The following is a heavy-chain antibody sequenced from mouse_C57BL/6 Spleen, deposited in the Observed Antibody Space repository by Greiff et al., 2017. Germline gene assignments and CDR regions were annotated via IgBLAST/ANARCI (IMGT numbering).Heavy chain of an antibody. CDR2: IYPGDGDT. J-gene: IGHJ4*01. Sequence: VQLQESGPELVKPGASVKISCKASGYAFSSSWMNWVKQRPGKGLEWIGRIYPGDGDTNYNGKFKGKATLTADKSSSTAYMQLSSLTSEDSAVYFCARGGLRPGYAMDYWGQGTSVTVSS. D-gene: IGHD2-4*01. CDR3: ARGGLRPGYAMDY. CDR1: GYAFSSSW. V-gene: IGHV1-82*01.